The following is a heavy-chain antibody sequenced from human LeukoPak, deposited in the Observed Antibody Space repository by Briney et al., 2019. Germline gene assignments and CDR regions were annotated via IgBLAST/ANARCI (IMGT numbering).Heavy chain of an antibody. CDR1: GFSLTSSPMG. V-gene: IGHV2-5*02. D-gene: IGHD1/OR15-1a*01. CDR2: IYWDDDK. Sequence: SGPTLVNPTETLTLTCTFSGFSLTSSPMGVGWIRQPPGKALEWLALIYWDDDKRYRPSLQSRLTITKDTSKNQVVLTMTNIDPVDTATYFCAHRLDFVGNWHSGTFDFWGRGTMVTVSS. J-gene: IGHJ3*01. CDR3: AHRLDFVGNWHSGTFDF.